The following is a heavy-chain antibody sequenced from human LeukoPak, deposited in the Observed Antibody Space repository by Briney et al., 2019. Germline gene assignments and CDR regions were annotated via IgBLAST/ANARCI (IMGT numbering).Heavy chain of an antibody. CDR3: ARRGHQGSGWYQDY. Sequence: GGSLRLSCAASGFTFSSYGMHWVRQAPGKGLEWVAVIWYDGSNKYYADSVKGRFTISRDNSKNTLYLQMNSLRAEDTAVYYCARRGHQGSGWYQDYWGQGTLVTVSS. V-gene: IGHV3-33*08. D-gene: IGHD6-19*01. CDR2: IWYDGSNK. CDR1: GFTFSSYG. J-gene: IGHJ4*02.